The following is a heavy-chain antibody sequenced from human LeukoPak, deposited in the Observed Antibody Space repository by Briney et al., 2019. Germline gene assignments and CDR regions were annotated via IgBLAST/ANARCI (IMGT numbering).Heavy chain of an antibody. J-gene: IGHJ4*02. CDR1: AASFSGFY. CDR2: IILSVST. V-gene: IGHV4-34*12. CDR3: ARDPTYYDFWSGPTFDY. Sequence: SETVSLTCAVDAASFSGFYWGWNSPPPGRGMEWIGEIILSVSTNYNTSLKSRVTISVDTSKNQFSLKLSSVTAADTAVYYCARDPTYYDFWSGPTFDYWGQGTLVTVSS. D-gene: IGHD3-3*01.